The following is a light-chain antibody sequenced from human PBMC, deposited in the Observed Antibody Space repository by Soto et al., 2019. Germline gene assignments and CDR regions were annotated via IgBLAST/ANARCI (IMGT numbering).Light chain of an antibody. CDR3: YSYTSSYTSV. CDR1: TSDVGLYNY. CDR2: DVS. V-gene: IGLV2-14*01. Sequence: SVLSQAGSVSGSRWQSITISCTRTTSDVGLYNYVSWYQQPPGKAPKLMIYDVSSRPSGFSRRFSASTSGNTASLTISELQAEDEADYYSYSYTSSYTSVFGTGTKVPVL. J-gene: IGLJ1*01.